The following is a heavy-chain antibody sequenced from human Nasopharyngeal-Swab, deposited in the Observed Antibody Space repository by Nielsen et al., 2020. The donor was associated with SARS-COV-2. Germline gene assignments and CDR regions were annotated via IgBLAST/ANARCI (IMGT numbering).Heavy chain of an antibody. CDR1: TFSFSSFE. Sequence: GESLKISCAASTFSFSSFEVNWVRQAPGKGLEWISYISGSGIFKYYADSVKGRFTISRDNARKSLYLQMNSLRGEDTGVYYCAGRGISISGDYYYYMDVWGKGTPVTVSS. CDR3: AGRGISISGDYYYYMDV. CDR2: ISGSGIFK. D-gene: IGHD2-2*01. J-gene: IGHJ6*03. V-gene: IGHV3-48*03.